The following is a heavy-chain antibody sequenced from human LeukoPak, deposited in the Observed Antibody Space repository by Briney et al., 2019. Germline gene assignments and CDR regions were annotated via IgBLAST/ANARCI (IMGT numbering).Heavy chain of an antibody. CDR2: INHSGST. CDR3: ARVKKAHTSGNLGWFDP. CDR1: GFTFSTY. Sequence: PGGSLRLTCAASGFTFSTYWSWIRQPPGKGLEWIGEINHSGSTNYNPSLKSRVTISVDTSKNQFSLKLSSVTAADTAVYYCARVKKAHTSGNLGWFDPWGQGTLVTVSS. J-gene: IGHJ5*02. D-gene: IGHD3-16*01. V-gene: IGHV4-34*01.